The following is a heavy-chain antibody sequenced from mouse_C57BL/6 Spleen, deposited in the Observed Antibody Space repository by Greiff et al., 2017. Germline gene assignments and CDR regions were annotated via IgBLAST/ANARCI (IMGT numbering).Heavy chain of an antibody. CDR2: INPYNGDT. Sequence: EVQLVESGPELVKPGDSVKISCKASGYSFTGYFMNWVMQSHGKSLEWIGRINPYNGDTFYNQKFKGKATLTVDKSSSTAHMELRSLTSENSAVYYCARMGIYYDYGLAWFADWGQGTLVTVSA. CDR3: ARMGIYYDYGLAWFAD. D-gene: IGHD2-4*01. CDR1: GYSFTGYF. V-gene: IGHV1-20*01. J-gene: IGHJ3*01.